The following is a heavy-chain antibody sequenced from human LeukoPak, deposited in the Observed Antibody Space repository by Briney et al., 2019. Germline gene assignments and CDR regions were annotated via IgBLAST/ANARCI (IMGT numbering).Heavy chain of an antibody. CDR1: GFTFDDYA. D-gene: IGHD3-22*01. V-gene: IGHV3-9*01. CDR2: ISWNSGSI. CDR3: AKAYYDSSGLRDGFDY. J-gene: IGHJ4*02. Sequence: GRSLRLSCAASGFTFDDYAMHWVRQAPGKGLEWVSGISWNSGSIGYADPVKGRFTISRDNAKNSLYLQMNSLRAEDTALYYCAKAYYDSSGLRDGFDYWGQGTLVTVSS.